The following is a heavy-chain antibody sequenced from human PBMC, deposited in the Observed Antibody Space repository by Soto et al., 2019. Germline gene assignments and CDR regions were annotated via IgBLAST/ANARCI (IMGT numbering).Heavy chain of an antibody. Sequence: EVQMVETGGGLIQPGGSLRLSCADSGFTVSSNYMSWVRQAPGKGLEWVSVIYSGGSTYYADSVKGRFTISRDNAKNSLYLQMNSLRAEDTAVYYCARDLDSSGWYEDAFDIWGQGTMVTVSS. CDR3: ARDLDSSGWYEDAFDI. V-gene: IGHV3-53*02. J-gene: IGHJ3*02. D-gene: IGHD6-19*01. CDR2: IYSGGST. CDR1: GFTVSSNY.